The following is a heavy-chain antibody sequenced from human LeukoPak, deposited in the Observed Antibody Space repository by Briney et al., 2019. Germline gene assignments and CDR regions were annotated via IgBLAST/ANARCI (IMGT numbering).Heavy chain of an antibody. CDR3: ARHPYYGSGTHFDY. CDR1: GFNFTNYW. D-gene: IGHD3-10*01. J-gene: IGHJ4*02. Sequence: GESLKISCKGSGFNFTNYWIGWVRQMPGKGLEWMGIIQPDDSDTRYSPSFQSQVNISADKSISTAYLQWSSLKASDTAMYYCARHPYYGSGTHFDYWGQGTLVIVSS. V-gene: IGHV5-51*01. CDR2: IQPDDSDT.